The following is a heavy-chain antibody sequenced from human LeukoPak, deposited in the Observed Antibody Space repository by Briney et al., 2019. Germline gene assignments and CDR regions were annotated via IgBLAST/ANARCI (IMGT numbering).Heavy chain of an antibody. CDR1: GGSISSSSYF. CDR3: ARGPPALAY. Sequence: SETLSLTCTVSGGSISSSSYFWGWIRQPPGKGLEWIGEINHSGSTNYNPSLKSRVTISVDTSKNQFSLKLSSVTAADTAVYYCARGPPALAYWGQGTLVTVSS. V-gene: IGHV4-39*07. J-gene: IGHJ4*02. CDR2: INHSGST. D-gene: IGHD5-18*01.